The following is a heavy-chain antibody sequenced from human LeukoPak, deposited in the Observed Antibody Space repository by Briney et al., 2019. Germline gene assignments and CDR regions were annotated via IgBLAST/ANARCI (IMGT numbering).Heavy chain of an antibody. CDR2: IYYSGST. J-gene: IGHJ6*02. Sequence: SETLSLTCTVSGGSISGYYWSWIRQPPGKGLEWIGYIYYSGSTNYNPSLKSRVTISVDTSKNQFSLKLSSVTAADTAVYYCARHTYYYGSGSYSPRYYYYGMDVWGQGTTVTVSS. CDR1: GGSISGYY. V-gene: IGHV4-59*01. CDR3: ARHTYYYGSGSYSPRYYYYGMDV. D-gene: IGHD3-10*01.